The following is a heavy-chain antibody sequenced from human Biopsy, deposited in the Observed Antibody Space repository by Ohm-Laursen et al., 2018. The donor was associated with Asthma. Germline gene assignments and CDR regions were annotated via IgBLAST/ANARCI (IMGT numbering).Heavy chain of an antibody. CDR2: MYYGETT. CDR1: GASITSSAYY. V-gene: IGHV4-39*01. D-gene: IGHD2-2*01. CDR3: ARHDHRWDTYADF. Sequence: GTLSLTCTVSGASITSSAYYWGWIRQPPGKGLEWIGSMYYGETTYYSPFLKSRVTISVDTSKNQFSLILSSVTAADTAVYYCARHDHRWDTYADFWGQGTLVTVSS. J-gene: IGHJ4*02.